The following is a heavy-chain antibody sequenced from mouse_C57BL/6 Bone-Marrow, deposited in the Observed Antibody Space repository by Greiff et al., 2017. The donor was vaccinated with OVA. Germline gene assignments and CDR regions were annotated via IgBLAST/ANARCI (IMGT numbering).Heavy chain of an antibody. Sequence: VQLQQSGAELVRPGASVKVSCTASGINIKDDYMHWVKERPEQGLEWIGWIDPENGDTEYAAKFQGKATITADTSSKTVYLHLSSLTSEDTAVYYCPTYRYWGQGTTLPVSS. V-gene: IGHV14-4*01. J-gene: IGHJ2*01. CDR1: GINIKDDY. CDR3: PTYRY. CDR2: IDPENGDT.